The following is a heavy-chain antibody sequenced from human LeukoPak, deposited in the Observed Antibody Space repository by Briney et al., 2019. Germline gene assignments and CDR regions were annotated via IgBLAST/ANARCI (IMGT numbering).Heavy chain of an antibody. CDR2: VYYRGNT. CDR3: ASQSIAVTGHGYFDL. Sequence: KASETLSLTCTVSGDSISSYYWSWIRQPPGKGLEWIGYVYYRGNTNYNPSLESRVTISVDTSKNQFSLKLSSVTAADTAVYYCASQSIAVTGHGYFDLWCRGTLVTVSS. D-gene: IGHD6-19*01. J-gene: IGHJ2*01. CDR1: GDSISSYY. V-gene: IGHV4-59*01.